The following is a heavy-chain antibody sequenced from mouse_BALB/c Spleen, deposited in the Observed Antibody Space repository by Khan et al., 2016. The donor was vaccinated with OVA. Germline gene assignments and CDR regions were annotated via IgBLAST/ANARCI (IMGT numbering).Heavy chain of an antibody. CDR3: ARRNYFGYTFAY. Sequence: QVQLQQSGADLARPGASVKLSCKASGYSFTDYYINWVKQRTGQGLEWIGEISPGSGDTYYNEKFKGKATLTADKSSSTAYMQLSSLTSEASAVYFCARRNYFGYTFAYWGQGTLVTVSA. V-gene: IGHV1-77*01. D-gene: IGHD1-2*01. CDR2: ISPGSGDT. CDR1: GYSFTDYY. J-gene: IGHJ3*01.